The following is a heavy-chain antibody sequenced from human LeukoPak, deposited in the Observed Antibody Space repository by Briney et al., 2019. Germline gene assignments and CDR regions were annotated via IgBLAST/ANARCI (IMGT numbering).Heavy chain of an antibody. CDR1: GGSISSYY. V-gene: IGHV4-59*08. Sequence: SETLSLTCTVSGGSISSYYWSWIRQPPGKGLEWIGYIYYSGSTNYNPSLKSRVTISVDTSKNQFSLKLSSVTAADTAVYYCARAEYSNSWAFDYWGQGTLVTVSS. CDR3: ARAEYSNSWAFDY. D-gene: IGHD6-6*01. J-gene: IGHJ4*02. CDR2: IYYSGST.